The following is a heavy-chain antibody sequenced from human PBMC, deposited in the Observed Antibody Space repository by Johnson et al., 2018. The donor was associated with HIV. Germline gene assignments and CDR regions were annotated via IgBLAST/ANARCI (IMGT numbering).Heavy chain of an antibody. CDR1: GFTFSSYA. CDR2: ISSNGGST. J-gene: IGHJ3*02. V-gene: IGHV3-64*01. CDR3: ARVRYSSGLPMYAFDI. D-gene: IGHD6-19*01. Sequence: VQLVESGGGLVQPGGSLRLSCAASGFTFSSYAMHWVRQAPGKGLEYVSAISSNGGSTYYANSVKGRFTISKDDSKNTVYLQMNSLRAEDTAVYYCARVRYSSGLPMYAFDIWGQVTVVIVSS.